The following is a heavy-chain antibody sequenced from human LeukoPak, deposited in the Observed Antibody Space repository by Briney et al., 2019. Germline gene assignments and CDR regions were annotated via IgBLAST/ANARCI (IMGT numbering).Heavy chain of an antibody. Sequence: SETLSLTCAVYGASLSNYYWSWIRQPPGKGLEWIGSIYQSGRTYYNPSLKSRVTISVDTSKNQFSLKLSSVTAADTAVYYCARPTPYCSGGSCYFDYWGQGTLVTVSS. D-gene: IGHD2-15*01. CDR3: ARPTPYCSGGSCYFDY. V-gene: IGHV4-34*01. CDR1: GASLSNYY. J-gene: IGHJ4*02. CDR2: IYQSGRT.